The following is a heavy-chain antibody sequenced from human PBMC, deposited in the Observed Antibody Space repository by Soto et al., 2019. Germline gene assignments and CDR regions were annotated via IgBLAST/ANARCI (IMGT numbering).Heavy chain of an antibody. CDR1: GFTFSSYS. D-gene: IGHD2-8*01. J-gene: IGHJ4*02. V-gene: IGHV3-21*01. CDR2: ISSSSSYI. Sequence: GGSLKLSCAASGFTFSSYSMNWVRQAPGKGLEWVSSISSSSSYIYYADSVKGRFTISRDNAKNSLYLQMNSLRAEDTAVYYCARGLSHCTNGVCYSYLDYWGQGTLVTVSS. CDR3: ARGLSHCTNGVCYSYLDY.